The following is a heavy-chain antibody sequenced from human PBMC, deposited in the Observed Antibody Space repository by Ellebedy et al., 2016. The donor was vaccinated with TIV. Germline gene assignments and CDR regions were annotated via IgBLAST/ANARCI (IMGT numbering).Heavy chain of an antibody. CDR2: ISWNSGNI. CDR3: ARDLGTSSGGGYFDS. Sequence: SLKISCAASGFTLHDYAMHWVRQAPGKGLERVSGISWNSGNIGYVDSVKGRFTISRDNAKNSLYLQMNSLRPEDTALYYCARDLGTSSGGGYFDSWGQGTLVTVSS. J-gene: IGHJ4*02. D-gene: IGHD6-6*01. V-gene: IGHV3-9*01. CDR1: GFTLHDYA.